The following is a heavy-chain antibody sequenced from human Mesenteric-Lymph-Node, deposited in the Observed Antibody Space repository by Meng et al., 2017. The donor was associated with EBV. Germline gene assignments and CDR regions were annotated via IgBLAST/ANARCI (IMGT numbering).Heavy chain of an antibody. Sequence: HVELPLVGIGHVRPSESLSLPGYVSCWSLRNSYWHWIRSNPGKGLEWIGEVNHSGSANYNPSRKSRATISIDTSKNQFSLRLNSVTAADTAVYYCARGVQVAWRFDPWGQGTLVTVSS. CDR3: ARGVQVAWRFDP. CDR2: VNHSGSA. J-gene: IGHJ5*02. V-gene: IGHV4-34*02. D-gene: IGHD2-15*01. CDR1: CWSLRNSY.